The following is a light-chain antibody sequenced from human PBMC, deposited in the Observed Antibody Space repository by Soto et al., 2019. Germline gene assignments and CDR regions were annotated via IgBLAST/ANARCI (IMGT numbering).Light chain of an antibody. CDR1: SSDVGGYNY. CDR3: SSYTSSSIVV. Sequence: QSALTQPASVSGSPGQSITISCTGTSSDVGGYNYVSWYQQHPGKAPKLMIYDVSNRPSGVSNRFSGSKSGNTASLTIYGLQAEDEADYYGSSYTSSSIVVFGGGTKLTVL. CDR2: DVS. V-gene: IGLV2-14*01. J-gene: IGLJ2*01.